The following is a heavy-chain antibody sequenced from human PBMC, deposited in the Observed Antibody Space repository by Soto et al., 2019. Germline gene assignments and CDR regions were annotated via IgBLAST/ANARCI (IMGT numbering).Heavy chain of an antibody. CDR1: GFIFSSYY. V-gene: IGHV1-46*01. Sequence: ASVKVSCKASGFIFSSYYMHWVRQAPGQGLEWVGRINANNSKTSYAQKFQGRVTITRDTSTSTVYMELSSLTSDDTAVYYCARDNCAQIAWWFGPWGRGTLVTVSS. D-gene: IGHD2-21*01. J-gene: IGHJ5*02. CDR2: INANNSKT. CDR3: ARDNCAQIAWWFGP.